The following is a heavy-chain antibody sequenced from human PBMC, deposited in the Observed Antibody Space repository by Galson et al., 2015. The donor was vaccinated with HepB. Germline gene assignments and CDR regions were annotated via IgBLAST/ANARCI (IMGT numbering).Heavy chain of an antibody. CDR1: GGTFTGYY. Sequence: SVKVSCKASGGTFTGYYMHWVRQAPGQGLEWMGRINPNSGGTNYAQKFQGRVTMTRDTSISTAYMELSRLRSDDTAVYYCALGRKRGDTIFGVVYNYWGQGTLVTVSS. CDR2: INPNSGGT. J-gene: IGHJ4*02. D-gene: IGHD3-3*01. V-gene: IGHV1-2*06. CDR3: ALGRKRGDTIFGVVYNY.